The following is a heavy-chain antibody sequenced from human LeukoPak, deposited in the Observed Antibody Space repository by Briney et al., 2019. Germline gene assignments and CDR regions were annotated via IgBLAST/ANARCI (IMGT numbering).Heavy chain of an antibody. D-gene: IGHD1-7*01. CDR3: ARDSSDWNYGRFDP. Sequence: SETLSLTCTVSGGSISSYYWSWIRQPPGKGLEWIGYIYYSGSTNYNPSPKSRVTISVDTSKNQFSLKLSSVTAADTAAYYCARDSSDWNYGRFDPWGQGTLVTVSS. CDR2: IYYSGST. J-gene: IGHJ5*02. CDR1: GGSISSYY. V-gene: IGHV4-59*01.